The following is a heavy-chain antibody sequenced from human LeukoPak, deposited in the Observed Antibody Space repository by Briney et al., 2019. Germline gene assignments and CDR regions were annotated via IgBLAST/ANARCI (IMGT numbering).Heavy chain of an antibody. V-gene: IGHV3-53*01. CDR2: MYADGST. CDR1: GLTVGINY. J-gene: IGHJ6*02. CDR3: ARDRYRSGCMDV. D-gene: IGHD6-19*01. Sequence: GGSLRLSCAASGLTVGINYMSWVRQAPGKGLEWVSFMYADGSTDYADSVKGRFTISRDNSKNTLNLQMNTLRAEDTAIYYCARDRYRSGCMDVWGQGTTVTVS.